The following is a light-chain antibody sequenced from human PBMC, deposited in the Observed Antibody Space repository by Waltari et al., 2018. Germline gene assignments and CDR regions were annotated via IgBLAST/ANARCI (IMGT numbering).Light chain of an antibody. J-gene: IGLJ1*01. CDR3: NSRDSSGNHYV. CDR1: SLRSYY. CDR2: GKN. V-gene: IGLV3-19*01. Sequence: SSELTQDPAVSVALGQTVRITCQGDSLRSYYASWYQQKPGQAPVLVIYGKNNRPSVIPDRFSGSRSGNTASLTITGAQAEDEADYYCNSRDSSGNHYVFGTGTKVTVL.